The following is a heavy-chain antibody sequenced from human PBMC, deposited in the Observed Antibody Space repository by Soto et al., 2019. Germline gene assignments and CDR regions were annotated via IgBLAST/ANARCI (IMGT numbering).Heavy chain of an antibody. V-gene: IGHV3-30*18. Sequence: GGSLRLSCAASGFTFSSYGMHWVRQAPGKGLEWVAVISYDGSNKYYADSVKGRFTISRDNSKNTLYLQMNSLRAEDTAVYYCAKDWPEAILTGYYPTPLDYWGQGTLVTVSS. CDR3: AKDWPEAILTGYYPTPLDY. J-gene: IGHJ4*02. D-gene: IGHD3-9*01. CDR1: GFTFSSYG. CDR2: ISYDGSNK.